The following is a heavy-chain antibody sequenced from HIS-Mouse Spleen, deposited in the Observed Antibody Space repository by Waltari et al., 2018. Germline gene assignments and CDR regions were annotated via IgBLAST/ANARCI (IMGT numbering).Heavy chain of an antibody. Sequence: QLQLQESGPGLVKPSETLSLTCTVSGGSISSSSYYWGWIRQPPGEGREWIGSIYYSGSTYYDPSLKSRITISVDPSKSQFSLKLSSVTAADTAVYYCARAPTGFLEWFDAFDIWGQGTMVTVSS. CDR3: ARAPTGFLEWFDAFDI. V-gene: IGHV4-39*07. D-gene: IGHD3-3*01. J-gene: IGHJ3*02. CDR2: IYYSGST. CDR1: GGSISSSSYY.